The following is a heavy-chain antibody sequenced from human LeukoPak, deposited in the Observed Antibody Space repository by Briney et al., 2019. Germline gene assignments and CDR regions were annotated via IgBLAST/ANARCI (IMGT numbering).Heavy chain of an antibody. J-gene: IGHJ4*02. CDR1: GFTFDNYA. Sequence: GGSLRLSCAASGFTFDNYAMHWVRQAPGKGLEWLSLISWNSGYIGYADSVKGRFTISRDNAKKSLDLQMNSLRAEDTAFYYCAKVRGTYSSGYFFDYWGQGTLGTVSS. CDR2: ISWNSGYI. D-gene: IGHD6-19*01. V-gene: IGHV3-9*01. CDR3: AKVRGTYSSGYFFDY.